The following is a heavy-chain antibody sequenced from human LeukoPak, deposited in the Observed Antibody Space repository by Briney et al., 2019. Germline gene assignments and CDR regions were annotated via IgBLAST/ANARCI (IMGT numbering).Heavy chain of an antibody. V-gene: IGHV3-21*01. J-gene: IGHJ4*02. CDR3: ARDYGSFAY. CDR1: GFTFSSYE. D-gene: IGHD4-17*01. Sequence: GGSLRLSCVASGFTFSSYEMSWVRQAPGKGLEWVSSISSSGSYIYSADSVKGRFTISRDNAKNSLYLQMNSLRAEDTAVYYCARDYGSFAYWGQGTLVTVSS. CDR2: ISSSGSYI.